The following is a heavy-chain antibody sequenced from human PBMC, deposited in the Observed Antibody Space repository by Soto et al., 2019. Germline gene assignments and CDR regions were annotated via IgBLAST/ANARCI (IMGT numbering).Heavy chain of an antibody. V-gene: IGHV3-30-3*01. Sequence: SVGSLRLSCAASGFTFSSYAMHWVRQAPGKGLEWVAVISYDGSNKYYADSVKGRFTISRDNSKNTLYLQMNSLRAEDTAVYYCARGEIAGYYYYGMDVWGQGTTVTVSS. CDR3: ARGEIAGYYYYGMDV. CDR2: ISYDGSNK. CDR1: GFTFSSYA. D-gene: IGHD1-26*01. J-gene: IGHJ6*02.